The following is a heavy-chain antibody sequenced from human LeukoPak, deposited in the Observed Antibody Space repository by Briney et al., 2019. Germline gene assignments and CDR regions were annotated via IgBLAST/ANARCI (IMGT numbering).Heavy chain of an antibody. D-gene: IGHD1-14*01. Sequence: GGSLRLSCVASECTFSYYWIHWVRQPPGKGLVWVSRIRYDGIVTNYADSVEGRFTISRDNAKNTVHLQMNSLRDDDTAVYYCARANPADFNLWGRGTLVTVSS. CDR3: ARANPADFNL. V-gene: IGHV3-74*01. CDR2: IRYDGIVT. CDR1: ECTFSYYW. J-gene: IGHJ2*01.